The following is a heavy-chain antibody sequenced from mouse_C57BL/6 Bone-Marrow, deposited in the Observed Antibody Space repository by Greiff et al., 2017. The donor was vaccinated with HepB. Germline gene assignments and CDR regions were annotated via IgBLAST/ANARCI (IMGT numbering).Heavy chain of an antibody. V-gene: IGHV1-81*01. CDR3: AREGLYYGNYDEDY. CDR1: GYTFTSYG. J-gene: IGHJ2*01. D-gene: IGHD2-1*01. Sequence: VQLVESGAELARPGASVKLSCKASGYTFTSYGISWVKQRTGQGLEWIGEIYPRSGNTYYNEKFKGKATLTADKSSSTAYMELRSLTSEDSAVYFCAREGLYYGNYDEDYWGQGTTLTVSS. CDR2: IYPRSGNT.